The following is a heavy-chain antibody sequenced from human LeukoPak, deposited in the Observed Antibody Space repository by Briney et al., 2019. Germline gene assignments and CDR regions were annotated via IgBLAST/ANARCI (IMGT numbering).Heavy chain of an antibody. Sequence: GGSLRLSCAASGFTVSSNYMSWVRQAPGKGLEWVSVIYSGGSTYYADSVKGRFTISRDNSRNTLYLQMNSLRAEDTAVYYCATYYDFWSGYSRSYYFDYWGQGTLVTVSS. D-gene: IGHD3-3*01. J-gene: IGHJ4*02. CDR3: ATYYDFWSGYSRSYYFDY. CDR1: GFTVSSNY. CDR2: IYSGGST. V-gene: IGHV3-53*01.